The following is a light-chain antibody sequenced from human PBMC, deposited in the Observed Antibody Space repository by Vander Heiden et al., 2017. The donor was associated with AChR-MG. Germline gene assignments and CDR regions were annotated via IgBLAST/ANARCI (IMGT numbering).Light chain of an antibody. CDR3: QQYSSTPPF. J-gene: IGKJ5*01. Sequence: DIVMTQSPDSLAVSLGERSTINCKSSQSVLYSSNNKNYLAWYQQKPGQPPKLLIYWASTRESGVPDRFSGSGSGTDFTLTISSLQAEDVAVYYCQQYSSTPPFFGQGTRLEIK. V-gene: IGKV4-1*01. CDR2: WAS. CDR1: QSVLYSSNNKNY.